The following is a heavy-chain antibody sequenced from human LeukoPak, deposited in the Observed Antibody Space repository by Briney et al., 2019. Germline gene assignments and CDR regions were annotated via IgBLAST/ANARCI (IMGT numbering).Heavy chain of an antibody. D-gene: IGHD3-10*01. CDR1: GGSISSYY. CDR3: AKSNGYGLVDI. J-gene: IGHJ3*02. CDR2: IFYSGST. V-gene: IGHV4-39*07. Sequence: SSETLSLACTVSGGSISSYYWGWIRQPPGKGLEWIGNIFYSGSTYYSPSLKSRVTISLDTSRNQFSLKLTSVTAADTAVYYCAKSNGYGLVDIWGQGTMVTVSS.